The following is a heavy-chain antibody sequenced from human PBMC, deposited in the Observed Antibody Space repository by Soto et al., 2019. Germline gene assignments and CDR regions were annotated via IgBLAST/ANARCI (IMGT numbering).Heavy chain of an antibody. Sequence: PSETLSLTCTVSGGSINSYHWTWIRQPPGKGLEWIGYIYYTGSTNYNPSLKSRVTISVDTSKNQFSLNLNSVTAADTAVYYCARIGYSYGYFYYGMDVWGQGTTVTVS. V-gene: IGHV4-59*01. D-gene: IGHD5-18*01. CDR2: IYYTGST. J-gene: IGHJ6*02. CDR3: ARIGYSYGYFYYGMDV. CDR1: GGSINSYH.